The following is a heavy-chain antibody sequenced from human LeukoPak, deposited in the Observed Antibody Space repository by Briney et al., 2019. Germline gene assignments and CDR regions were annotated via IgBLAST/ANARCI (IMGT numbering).Heavy chain of an antibody. J-gene: IGHJ6*03. CDR1: GFTLSSYW. CDR3: ARDTQEAVAGDYYYYYMDV. Sequence: GGSLRLPCAASGFTLSSYWMSWVRQAPGKGLEWVANVKQDGGEKYYVDSVKGRFTISRDNAKNSLYLQMNSLRAEDTAVYYCARDTQEAVAGDYYYYYMDVWGKGTTVTVSS. V-gene: IGHV3-7*01. D-gene: IGHD6-19*01. CDR2: VKQDGGEK.